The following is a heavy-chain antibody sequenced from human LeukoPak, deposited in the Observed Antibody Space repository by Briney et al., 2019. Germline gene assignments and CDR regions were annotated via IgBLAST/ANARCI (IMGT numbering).Heavy chain of an antibody. V-gene: IGHV1-69*01. Sequence: ASVKVSCKASGGTFSSYATSWVRQAPGQGLEWMGGIIPIFGTANYAQKFQGRVTITADESTSTAYMELSSLRSEDTAVYYCARARGAGVLGVPLFDYWGQGTLVTVSS. CDR1: GGTFSSYA. J-gene: IGHJ4*02. CDR2: IIPIFGTA. CDR3: ARARGAGVLGVPLFDY. D-gene: IGHD3-10*01.